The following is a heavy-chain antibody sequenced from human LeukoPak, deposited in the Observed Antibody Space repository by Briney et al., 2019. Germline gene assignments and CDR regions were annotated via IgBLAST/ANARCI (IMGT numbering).Heavy chain of an antibody. J-gene: IGHJ4*02. Sequence: SETLSLTCAVYGGSFSGYYWSWIRQPPGKGLEWIGEINHSGSTNYNPSLKSRVTISVDTSKNQFSLKLSSVTAADTAVYYCATATLYCSGGSCYPNYFDYWGQGTLVTVSS. D-gene: IGHD2-15*01. CDR3: ATATLYCSGGSCYPNYFDY. CDR1: GGSFSGYY. CDR2: INHSGST. V-gene: IGHV4-34*01.